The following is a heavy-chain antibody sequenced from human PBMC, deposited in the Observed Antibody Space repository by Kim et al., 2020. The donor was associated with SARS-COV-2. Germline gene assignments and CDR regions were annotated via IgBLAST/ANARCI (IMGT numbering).Heavy chain of an antibody. CDR2: MNPNSGNR. V-gene: IGHV1-8*01. J-gene: IGHJ6*02. CDR3: ARPLYDVWSGYSFDV. Sequence: ASVKVSCKASGYNITSKDIHWVREATGQGLEWMGWMNPNSGNRGLAQKFQGRVTMTRNISINTAYLELSSLTSEDTALYYCARPLYDVWSGYSFDVWGQGSAVIVSS. CDR1: GYNITSKD. D-gene: IGHD3-3*01.